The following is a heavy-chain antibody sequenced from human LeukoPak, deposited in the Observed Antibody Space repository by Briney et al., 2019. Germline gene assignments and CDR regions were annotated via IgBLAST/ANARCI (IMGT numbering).Heavy chain of an antibody. J-gene: IGHJ6*02. D-gene: IGHD3-22*01. CDR3: ARVNRRVITPYYYYGMDV. V-gene: IGHV4-34*01. CDR2: INHSGST. CDR1: GGSFSGYY. Sequence: PSETLSLTCAVYGGSFSGYYWSWIRQPPGKGLERIGEINHSGSTNYNPSLKSRVTISVDTSKNQFSLKLSSVTAADTAVYYCARVNRRVITPYYYYGMDVWGQGTTVTVSS.